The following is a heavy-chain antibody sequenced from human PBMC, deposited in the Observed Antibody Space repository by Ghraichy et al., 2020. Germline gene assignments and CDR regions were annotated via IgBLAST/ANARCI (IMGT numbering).Heavy chain of an antibody. V-gene: IGHV3-53*01. CDR1: GFTVNNNY. CDR3: AKDAGVVMDFYYGMDV. Sequence: GGSLRLSCAVSGFTVNNNYMSWVRQAPGKGLEWVAIIYSGDNTYYADSVKGRFTISRDNSKNTLFLEMNSLRAEDTAVYYCAKDAGVVMDFYYGMDVWGQGTTVTVSS. J-gene: IGHJ6*02. CDR2: IYSGDNT. D-gene: IGHD3-3*01.